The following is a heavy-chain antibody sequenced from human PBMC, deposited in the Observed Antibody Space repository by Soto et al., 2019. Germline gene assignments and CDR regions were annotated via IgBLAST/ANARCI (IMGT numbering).Heavy chain of an antibody. J-gene: IGHJ6*02. CDR1: GYTFTSYG. Sequence: QVQLVQSGAEVKKPGASVKVSCKASGYTFTSYGISWVRQAPGQGLEWMGWISAYNGNTNYAQKLQGRVTMTTDTSTSTAYMELRSLRSDDTAVHYCARLNRKVPPTTYGMDVWGQGTTVTVSS. V-gene: IGHV1-18*01. CDR3: ARLNRKVPPTTYGMDV. CDR2: ISAYNGNT. D-gene: IGHD2-2*01.